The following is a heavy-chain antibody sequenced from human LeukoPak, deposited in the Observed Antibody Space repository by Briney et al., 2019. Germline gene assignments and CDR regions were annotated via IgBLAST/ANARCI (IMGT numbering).Heavy chain of an antibody. J-gene: IGHJ3*02. CDR2: INPNSGGT. Sequence: ASVKVSCKASGYTFTGYYMHWVRQAPGQGLEWMGWINPNSGGTNYAQKFQGRVTMTRDTSISTAYMELSRLRSDDAAVYYCASQLQLGGVAFDIWGQGTMVTVSS. CDR1: GYTFTGYY. D-gene: IGHD6-13*01. V-gene: IGHV1-2*02. CDR3: ASQLQLGGVAFDI.